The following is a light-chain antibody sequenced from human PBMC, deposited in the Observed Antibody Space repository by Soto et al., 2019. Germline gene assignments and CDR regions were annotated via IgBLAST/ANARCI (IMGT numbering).Light chain of an antibody. J-gene: IGLJ1*01. CDR2: DVS. V-gene: IGLV2-11*01. Sequence: QSALTQPRSVSLSPGQSVTISCTGTSSDVGSYNYVSWYQQHPGKAPKLMIYDVSKRPSGVPDRFSGSKSGSTASLTISGLQAEDEADYYCCSYAGRYTYVFGTGTKVTVL. CDR3: CSYAGRYTYV. CDR1: SSDVGSYNY.